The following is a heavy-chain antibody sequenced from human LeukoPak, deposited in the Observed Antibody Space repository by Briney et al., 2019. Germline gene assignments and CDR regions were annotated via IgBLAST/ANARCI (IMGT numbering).Heavy chain of an antibody. CDR2: ISGSGGST. CDR3: AKDRNYDFWSGYIDY. V-gene: IGHV3-23*01. CDR1: GFTFSSYA. D-gene: IGHD3-3*01. J-gene: IGHJ4*02. Sequence: GGSLRLSCAASGFTFSSYAMSWFRQAPGKGLEWVSAISGSGGSTYYADSVKGRFTISRDNSKNTLYLQMNSLRAEDTAVYYCAKDRNYDFWSGYIDYWGQGTLVTVSS.